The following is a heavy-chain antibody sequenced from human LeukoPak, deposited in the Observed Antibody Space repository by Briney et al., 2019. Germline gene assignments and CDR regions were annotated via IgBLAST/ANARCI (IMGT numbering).Heavy chain of an antibody. CDR3: ARDPADGILAPNYYYGMDV. CDR2: ISSSSCYI. CDR1: GFTFSSYS. Sequence: GGSLRLSCAASGFTFSSYSMNWVRQAPGKGLEWVSSISSSSCYIYYADSVKGRFTISRDNAKNSLYLQMNSLRAEDTAVYYCARDPADGILAPNYYYGMDVWGQGTTVTVSS. D-gene: IGHD3-3*01. V-gene: IGHV3-21*01. J-gene: IGHJ6*02.